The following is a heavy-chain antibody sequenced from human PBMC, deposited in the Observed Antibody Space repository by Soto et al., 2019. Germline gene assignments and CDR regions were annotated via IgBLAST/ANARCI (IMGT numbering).Heavy chain of an antibody. J-gene: IGHJ2*01. CDR3: ARDHPSDTGYRDL. CDR1: GYTFANYF. D-gene: IGHD5-18*01. Sequence: ASVKVSCKASGYTFANYFMNWVPQTPGQGLEWMGIIDPSAGSTSYAQKFQGGVTMSRDTSTSTVYMELSSLRSEDTAVYYCARDHPSDTGYRDLWGRGTLVTVSS. CDR2: IDPSAGST. V-gene: IGHV1-46*01.